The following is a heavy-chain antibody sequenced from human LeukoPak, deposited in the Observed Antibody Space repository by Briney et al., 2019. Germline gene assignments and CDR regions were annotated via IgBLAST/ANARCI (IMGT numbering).Heavy chain of an antibody. Sequence: GGSLRLSCAASGFTFSSYGMHWVRQAPGKGLEWVAFIRYDGSNKYYADSVKGRFTISRDNSKNTLYLQMNSLRAEDTAVYYCANFHTPVFWSGYYTGEYMDVWGKGTTVTVSS. V-gene: IGHV3-30*02. D-gene: IGHD3-3*01. CDR1: GFTFSSYG. CDR2: IRYDGSNK. CDR3: ANFHTPVFWSGYYTGEYMDV. J-gene: IGHJ6*03.